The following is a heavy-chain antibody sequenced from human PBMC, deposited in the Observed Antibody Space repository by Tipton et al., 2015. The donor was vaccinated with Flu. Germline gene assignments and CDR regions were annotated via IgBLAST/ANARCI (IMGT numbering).Heavy chain of an antibody. CDR1: GFILSDYM. CDR3: AREYGYY. D-gene: IGHD3-10*01. Sequence: SLRLSCESVGFILSDYMMHWVRQAPGKGLEWVANIKEDGSEKYYVDSVKGRFTISRDNAKSSVYLQMNRLSAQDTAVYYCAREYGYYWGQGVPVTVSS. J-gene: IGHJ4*02. V-gene: IGHV3-7*01. CDR2: IKEDGSEK.